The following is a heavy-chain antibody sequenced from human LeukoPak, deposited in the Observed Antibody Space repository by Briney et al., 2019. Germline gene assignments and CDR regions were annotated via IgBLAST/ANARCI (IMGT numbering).Heavy chain of an antibody. CDR1: GGSFSGYY. CDR3: ARRNY. V-gene: IGHV4-34*01. CDR2: INHSGST. Sequence: PSETLSLTCAVYGGSFSGYYWSWIRQPPGEGLEWIGEINHSGSTNYNPSLKSRVTISVDTSKNQFSLKLSSVTAADTAVYYCARRNYWGQGTLVTVSS. J-gene: IGHJ4*02.